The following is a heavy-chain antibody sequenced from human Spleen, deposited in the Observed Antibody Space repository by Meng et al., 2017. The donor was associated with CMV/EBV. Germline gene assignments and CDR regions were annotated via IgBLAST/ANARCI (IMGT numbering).Heavy chain of an antibody. CDR1: GYSFTSYW. J-gene: IGHJ4*02. Sequence: KVSCKGSGYSFTSYWIGWVRQMPGKGLEWMGIIYPGDSDTRYSPSFQGQVTISADKSISTAYLQWNSLKASDSAMYYCARPAMTGTTYYFDYWGQGTLVTVSS. CDR3: ARPAMTGTTYYFDY. CDR2: IYPGDSDT. V-gene: IGHV5-51*01. D-gene: IGHD1-1*01.